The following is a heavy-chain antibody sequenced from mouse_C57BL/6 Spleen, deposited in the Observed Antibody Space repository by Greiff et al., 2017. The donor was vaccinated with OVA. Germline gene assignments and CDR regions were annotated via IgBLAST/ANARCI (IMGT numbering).Heavy chain of an antibody. CDR1: GYTFTSYW. CDR3: ARGGDSNYGGAYAMDD. V-gene: IGHV1-52*01. Sequence: VQLQQPGAELVRPGSSVKLSCKASGYTFTSYWMHWVKQRPIQGLEWIGNIDPSDSETHYNQKFKDKATLTVDKSSSTDYMQLSSLTSEDTAVYDGARGGDSNYGGAYAMDDWGQGTSVTVSS. J-gene: IGHJ4*01. D-gene: IGHD2-5*01. CDR2: IDPSDSET.